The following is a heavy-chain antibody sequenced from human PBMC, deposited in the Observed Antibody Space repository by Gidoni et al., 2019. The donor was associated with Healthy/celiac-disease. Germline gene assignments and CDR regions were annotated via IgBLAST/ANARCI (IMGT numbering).Heavy chain of an antibody. CDR3: TRDPPPTYGDYYHYYYGMDV. Sequence: EVQLVESGGGLVQPGRSLRLSCTASGFTFGDYAMSWVRQAPGKGLEWVGFIRSKAYGGTTEYAASVKGRFTISRDDSKSIAYLQMNSLKTEDTAVYYCTRDPPPTYGDYYHYYYGMDVWGQGTTVTVSS. CDR2: IRSKAYGGTT. CDR1: GFTFGDYA. D-gene: IGHD4-17*01. V-gene: IGHV3-49*04. J-gene: IGHJ6*02.